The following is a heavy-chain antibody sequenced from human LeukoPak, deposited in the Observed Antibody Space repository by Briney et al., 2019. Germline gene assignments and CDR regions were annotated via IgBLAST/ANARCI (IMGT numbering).Heavy chain of an antibody. CDR3: VRNEWELDY. D-gene: IGHD4-23*01. CDR2: ISSIGDYI. J-gene: IGHJ4*02. CDR1: GFAFRSHA. V-gene: IGHV3-21*06. Sequence: GGSLRLSCAASGFAFRSHAMHWVRQAPGKGLEWVSSISSIGDYIHYADSVQGRFTISRDNAKNSLYLQMHSLRGEDTAVYYCVRNEWELDYWGQGTQVTVSS.